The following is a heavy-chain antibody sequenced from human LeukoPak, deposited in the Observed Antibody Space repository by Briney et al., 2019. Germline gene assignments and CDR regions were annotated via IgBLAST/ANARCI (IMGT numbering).Heavy chain of an antibody. V-gene: IGHV1-69*04. CDR2: IIPILDIT. D-gene: IGHD6-6*01. CDR1: GGTFSSYA. CDR3: ARGLGSSSQYYYYGMDV. J-gene: IGHJ6*02. Sequence: SSVTVSCKASGGTFSSYAISWVRQAPGQGLEWMGRIIPILDITNYAQKFQGRVTVTADKSTSTAYMELSSLRSEDTAVYYCARGLGSSSQYYYYGMDVWGQGTTVTVSS.